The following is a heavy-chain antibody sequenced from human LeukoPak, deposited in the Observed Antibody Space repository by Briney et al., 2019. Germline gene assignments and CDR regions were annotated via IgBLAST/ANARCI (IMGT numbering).Heavy chain of an antibody. Sequence: SQTLSLTCAVYGGSFSGYYWSWIRQPPGKGLEWIGEINHSGSTNYNPSLKSRVTISVDTSKNQFSLRLSSLTAADTAVYYCARRGDNSSGFDDYWGQGTLVSVSS. D-gene: IGHD6-19*01. J-gene: IGHJ4*02. V-gene: IGHV4-34*01. CDR3: ARRGDNSSGFDDY. CDR2: INHSGST. CDR1: GGSFSGYY.